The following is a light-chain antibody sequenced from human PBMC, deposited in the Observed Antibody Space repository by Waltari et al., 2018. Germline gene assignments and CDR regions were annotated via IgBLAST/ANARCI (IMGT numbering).Light chain of an antibody. CDR3: QSYDSSLSGSV. V-gene: IGLV1-40*01. CDR2: VNS. CDR1: SSNIGAGYD. J-gene: IGLJ3*02. Sequence: QSGLTQPPSVSGAPGPRVTIPCTGSSSNIGAGYDVHWYQLLPGTAPKLLIYVNSNRPSGVPDRFSGSKSGTSASLAITGLQAEDEADYYCQSYDSSLSGSVFGGGTKLTVL.